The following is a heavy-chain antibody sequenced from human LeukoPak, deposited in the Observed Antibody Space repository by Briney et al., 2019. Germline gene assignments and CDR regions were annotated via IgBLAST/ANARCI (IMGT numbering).Heavy chain of an antibody. J-gene: IGHJ5*02. CDR1: GFTLSSYW. CDR2: IKQDGSEK. Sequence: PGGSLRLSCAASGFTLSSYWMSWVRQAPGKGLEWVANIKQDGSEKYYGDSVKGRFIISRDNAKNSLYLQMNSLRVEDTAVYYCEGGSGSYRTWGQGTLVTVSS. D-gene: IGHD1-26*01. V-gene: IGHV3-7*01. CDR3: EGGSGSYRT.